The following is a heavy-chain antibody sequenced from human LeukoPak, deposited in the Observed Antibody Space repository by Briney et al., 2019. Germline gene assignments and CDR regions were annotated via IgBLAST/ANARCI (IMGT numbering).Heavy chain of an antibody. CDR3: ARGEDTAMGTDY. V-gene: IGHV1-8*01. Sequence: ASVKVSCKASGYTFTSYDINWVRQATGQGLEWMGWMNPNSGNTGYAQKFQGGVTMTRNTSISTAYMELSSLRSEDTAVYYCARGEDTAMGTDYWGQGTLVTVSS. J-gene: IGHJ4*02. CDR2: MNPNSGNT. CDR1: GYTFTSYD. D-gene: IGHD5-18*01.